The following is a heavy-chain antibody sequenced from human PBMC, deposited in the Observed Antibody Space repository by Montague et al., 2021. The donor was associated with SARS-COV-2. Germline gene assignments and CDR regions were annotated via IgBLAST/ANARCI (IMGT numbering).Heavy chain of an antibody. CDR2: VYYSGNT. CDR3: ARRCPGGGYCHARH. Sequence: SETLSLTCTVSGGSISNSNYYWGWLRQPPGKGLEWIGSVYYSGNTYHNPSLKSRVSISVDTSKSQLSLKVMSVTAADTAVYYCARRCPGGGYCHARHWGQGTLVTVSS. J-gene: IGHJ4*02. D-gene: IGHD2-21*02. V-gene: IGHV4-39*01. CDR1: GGSISNSNYY.